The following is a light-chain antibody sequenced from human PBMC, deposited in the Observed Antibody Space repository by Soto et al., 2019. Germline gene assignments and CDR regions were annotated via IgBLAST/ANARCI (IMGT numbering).Light chain of an antibody. CDR1: SSDVGSYNL. Sequence: QSALTQPACVSGSPGQSSTISYTGTSSDVGSYNLVSWYQQHPGKAPKLMIYEGIKRPSGVSNRFSGSKSGNTASLTISGLQAEDEADYYCCSYAGSSTDVVFGGGTKVTVL. CDR3: CSYAGSSTDVV. V-gene: IGLV2-23*01. CDR2: EGI. J-gene: IGLJ2*01.